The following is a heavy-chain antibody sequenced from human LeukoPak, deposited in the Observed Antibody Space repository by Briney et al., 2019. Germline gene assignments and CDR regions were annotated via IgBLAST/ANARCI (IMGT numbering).Heavy chain of an antibody. J-gene: IGHJ3*01. CDR3: ARDKTTAHVFDV. CDR1: GFPFSVYW. Sequence: GGSLRLSCAASGFPFSVYWMTWVRQAPGKGLEWVADISHDGTEFYADSVKGRFTISRDNAETSLDLQMNSLRADDTAVYYCARDKTTAHVFDVWGQGAMVTVS. CDR2: ISHDGTE. V-gene: IGHV3-7*01. D-gene: IGHD1-14*01.